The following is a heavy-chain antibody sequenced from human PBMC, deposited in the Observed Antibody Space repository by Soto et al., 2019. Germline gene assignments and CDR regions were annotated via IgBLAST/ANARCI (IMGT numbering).Heavy chain of an antibody. CDR1: GYTFTSYD. V-gene: IGHV1-8*01. D-gene: IGHD4-17*01. Sequence: QVQLVQSGAEVKKPGASVKVSCKASGYTFTSYDIYWVRQATGQGLEWMGWMNPNSGNTGYAQKFQGRVTMTRNTSISTAYMELSSLRSEDTAVYYCASVPYGDRTYYYYGMDVWGQGTTVTVSS. CDR2: MNPNSGNT. J-gene: IGHJ6*02. CDR3: ASVPYGDRTYYYYGMDV.